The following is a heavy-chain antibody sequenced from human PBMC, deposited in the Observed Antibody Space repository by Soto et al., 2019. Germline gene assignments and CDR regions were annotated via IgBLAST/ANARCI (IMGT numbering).Heavy chain of an antibody. V-gene: IGHV1-8*01. CDR3: ARWPDGYYYYGMDV. CDR1: GYTFTSYD. Sequence: QVQLVQSGAEVKKPGASVKVSCKASGYTFTSYDINWVRQATGQGLEWMGWMNPNSGNTGYAQKFQGRVTMTRNTSISTAFMEMSSLRSEDTAVYYCARWPDGYYYYGMDVWGKGTTVTVSS. J-gene: IGHJ6*04. CDR2: MNPNSGNT.